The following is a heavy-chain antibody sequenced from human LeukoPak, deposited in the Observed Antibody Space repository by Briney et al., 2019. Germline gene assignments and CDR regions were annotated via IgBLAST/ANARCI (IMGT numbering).Heavy chain of an antibody. J-gene: IGHJ4*02. CDR3: ARDLYGDYTLDY. D-gene: IGHD4-17*01. CDR1: GFTFSSYG. V-gene: IGHV3-33*01. CDR2: IWYDGSNK. Sequence: GRSLRLSCAASGFTFSSYGMHWVRQAPGKGLEWVAVIWYDGSNKYYADSVKGRFTISRDNSKNTLYLQMNSLRVEDTALYYCARDLYGDYTLDYWGQGTLVTVSS.